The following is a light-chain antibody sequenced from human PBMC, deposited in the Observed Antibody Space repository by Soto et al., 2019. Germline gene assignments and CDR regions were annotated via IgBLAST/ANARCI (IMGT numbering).Light chain of an antibody. J-gene: IGKJ1*01. CDR2: RAS. V-gene: IGKV3-15*01. CDR1: QRLSGN. Sequence: EIVMTQSPATLAVSPGETATLSCRASQRLSGNLAWYQQKPGQAPRLLLFRASTRATGVPARFSGSGSGTEFTLTISGLQSEDFAVYYCQQYSNWPPWTFGPGTKVEIK. CDR3: QQYSNWPPWT.